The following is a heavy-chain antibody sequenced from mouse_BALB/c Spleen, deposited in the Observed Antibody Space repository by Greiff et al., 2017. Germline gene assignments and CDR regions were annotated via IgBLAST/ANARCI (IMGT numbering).Heavy chain of an antibody. D-gene: IGHD2-1*01. V-gene: IGHV1-87*01. J-gene: IGHJ2*01. CDR3: ARDGNSYFDY. CDR1: GYTFTSYW. CDR2: IYPGDGDT. Sequence: QVQLQQSGAELARPGASVKLSCKASGYTFTSYWMQWVKQRPGQGLEWIGAIYPGDGDTRYTQKFKGKATLTADKSSSTAYMQLSSLASEDSAVYYCARDGNSYFDYWGQGTTLTVSS.